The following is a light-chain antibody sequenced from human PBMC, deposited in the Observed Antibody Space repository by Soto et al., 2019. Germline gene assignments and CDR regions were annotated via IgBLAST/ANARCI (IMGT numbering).Light chain of an antibody. CDR2: GAS. CDR3: QQYSSSPS. Sequence: EIVLTQSRGTLSLSPGERATLSCRDSQSVSNNYLAWYQQKPGQVPSLLIYGASTRASGIPARFSGSGSGTEFTLTIGSLQSEDFAFYYCQQYSSSPSFGQATRLENK. J-gene: IGKJ5*01. V-gene: IGKV3-15*01. CDR1: QSVSNN.